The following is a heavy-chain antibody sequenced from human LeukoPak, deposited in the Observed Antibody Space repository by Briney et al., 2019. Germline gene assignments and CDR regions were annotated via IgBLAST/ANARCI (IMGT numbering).Heavy chain of an antibody. CDR3: ARSPSYSGIYVY. V-gene: IGHV1-46*01. Sequence: ASVKVSCKASGYTFTSYYMHWVRQAPGQGLEWMGIINTSGGSTNNAQKFQGRVTMTRDTSTSTVYMELGSLRSEDTAVYYCARSPSYSGIYVYWGQGTLVTVSS. CDR2: INTSGGST. CDR1: GYTFTSYY. J-gene: IGHJ4*02. D-gene: IGHD1-26*01.